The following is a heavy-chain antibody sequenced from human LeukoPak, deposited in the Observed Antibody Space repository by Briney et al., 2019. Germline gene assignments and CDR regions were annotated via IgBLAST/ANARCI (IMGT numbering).Heavy chain of an antibody. Sequence: SETLSLTRTVSGGSISSYYWSWIRQPPGKGLEWIGYIYYSGSTNYNPSLKSRVTISVDTSKNQFSLKLSSVTAADTAVYYCARVAYYYMDVRGKGTTVTVSS. J-gene: IGHJ6*03. CDR1: GGSISSYY. CDR3: ARVAYYYMDV. CDR2: IYYSGST. V-gene: IGHV4-59*01.